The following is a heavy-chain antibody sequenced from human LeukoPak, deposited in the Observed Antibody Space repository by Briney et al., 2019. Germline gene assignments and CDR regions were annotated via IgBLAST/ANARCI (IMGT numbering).Heavy chain of an antibody. V-gene: IGHV1-2*02. Sequence: ASVKVSCKASGYTFTGYYMRWVRQAPGQGLEWMGWINPNSGGTNYAQKFQGRVTMTRDTSISTAYMELSRLRSDDTAVYYCARLRSGYEGAAGYWGQGTLVTVSS. CDR2: INPNSGGT. CDR1: GYTFTGYY. D-gene: IGHD5-12*01. CDR3: ARLRSGYEGAAGY. J-gene: IGHJ4*02.